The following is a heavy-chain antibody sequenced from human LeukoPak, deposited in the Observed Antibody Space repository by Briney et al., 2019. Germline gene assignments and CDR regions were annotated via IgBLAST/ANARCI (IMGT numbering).Heavy chain of an antibody. CDR2: IYSGGST. V-gene: IGHV3-53*01. CDR1: AFSVGSNF. CDR3: ARIRPYDYVWGSYRPNDY. J-gene: IGHJ4*02. Sequence: GGSLRLSCVDSAFSVGSNFMSWVRQAPGKGLEWVSVIYSGGSTYYADSVKGRFTISRDNSKNTLYLQMNSLRAEDTAVYYCARIRPYDYVWGSYRPNDYWGQGTLVTVSS. D-gene: IGHD3-16*02.